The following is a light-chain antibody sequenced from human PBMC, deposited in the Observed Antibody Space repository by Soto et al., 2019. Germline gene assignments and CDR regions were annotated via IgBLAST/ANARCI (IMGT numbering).Light chain of an antibody. V-gene: IGLV2-23*02. J-gene: IGLJ1*01. Sequence: QSVLTQPASVSGSPGQSITISYTGTSNDVGSYNLVSWYQQHPGKAPKLMIYEVNKRPSGVSNRFSGSKSGNTASLTISGLQAEDEADYYCCSYAGSGTPYVFGTGTKVTVL. CDR1: SNDVGSYNL. CDR3: CSYAGSGTPYV. CDR2: EVN.